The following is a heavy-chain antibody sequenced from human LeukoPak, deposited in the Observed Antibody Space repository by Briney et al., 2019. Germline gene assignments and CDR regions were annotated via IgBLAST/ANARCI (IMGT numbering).Heavy chain of an antibody. D-gene: IGHD3-22*01. CDR1: GGSISSYY. CDR2: IYYSGST. CDR3: ARGRGDYDSSGCYFDY. J-gene: IGHJ4*02. V-gene: IGHV4-59*01. Sequence: SSETLSLTCTVSGGSISSYYWSRIRQPPGKGLEWIGYIYYSGSTNYNPSLKSRVTISVDTSKNQFSLKLSSVTAADTAVYYCARGRGDYDSSGCYFDYWGQGTLVTVSS.